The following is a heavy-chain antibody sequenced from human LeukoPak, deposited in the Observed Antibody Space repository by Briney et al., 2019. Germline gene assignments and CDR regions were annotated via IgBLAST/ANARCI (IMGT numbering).Heavy chain of an antibody. Sequence: GGSLRLSCAASGFTFSSYSMNWVRQAPGKGLEWVSSISSSSSYIYYADSVKGRFTISRDNAKNSLYLQMNSLRAEDTAVYYCARDWFGELFDYWGQGTLVTVSS. CDR1: GFTFSSYS. V-gene: IGHV3-21*01. CDR2: ISSSSSYI. D-gene: IGHD3-10*01. CDR3: ARDWFGELFDY. J-gene: IGHJ4*02.